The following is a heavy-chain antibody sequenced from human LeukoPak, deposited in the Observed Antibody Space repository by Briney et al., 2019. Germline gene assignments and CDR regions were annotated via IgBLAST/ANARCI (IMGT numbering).Heavy chain of an antibody. CDR1: GFTFSSYS. CDR2: ISSSSSTI. D-gene: IGHD4-23*01. J-gene: IGHJ4*02. CDR3: ARDFYGGIDY. Sequence: QSGGSLRLSCAASGFTFSSYSMNWVRQAPGKGLEWVSYISSSSSTIYYADSVKGRFTISRDNAKNSLYLQMNSLRAEDTAVYYCARDFYGGIDYWGQGTLVTVSS. V-gene: IGHV3-48*04.